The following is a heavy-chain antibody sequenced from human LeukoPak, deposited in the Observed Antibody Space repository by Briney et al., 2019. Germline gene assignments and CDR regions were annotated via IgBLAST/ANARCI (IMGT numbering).Heavy chain of an antibody. CDR1: GFTFSSYG. Sequence: GGTLRLSCAASGFTFSSYGMSWVRQVPGKGLEWVSYISSSGSTIYYADSVKGRFTISRDNTKNSLYLQMNSLRAEDTAVYYCARAEYSGSYPLWYWGQGTLVTVSS. CDR3: ARAEYSGSYPLWY. D-gene: IGHD1-26*01. CDR2: ISSSGSTI. J-gene: IGHJ4*02. V-gene: IGHV3-48*04.